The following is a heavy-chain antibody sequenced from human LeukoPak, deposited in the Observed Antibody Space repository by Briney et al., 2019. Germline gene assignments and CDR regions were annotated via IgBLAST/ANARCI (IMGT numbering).Heavy chain of an antibody. CDR1: GFTFSSYA. CDR2: ISGRGGDT. V-gene: IGHV3-23*01. J-gene: IGHJ6*04. D-gene: IGHD1-26*01. Sequence: PGGFLRLSCGASGFTFSSYAMSWVRQAPGKGLEWVSAISGRGGDTYYADSVKGRFTISRDNSKNTLLLQMNSLRAEDTAVYYCARDRWELTKNYYGMDVWGKGTTVTVSS. CDR3: ARDRWELTKNYYGMDV.